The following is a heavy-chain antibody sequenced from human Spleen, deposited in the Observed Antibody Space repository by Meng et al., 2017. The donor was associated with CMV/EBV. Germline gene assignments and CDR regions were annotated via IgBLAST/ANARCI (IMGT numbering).Heavy chain of an antibody. V-gene: IGHV3-53*01. CDR2: IYSGGST. J-gene: IGHJ6*02. Sequence: GGSLRLSCAASGFTVSSNYMSWVRQAPGKGLEWVSVIYSGGSTYYADSVKGRFTISRDNSKNTLYLQMNSLRVEDSAVYYCASGYPVYGMDVWGQGTTVTVSS. CDR1: GFTVSSNY. CDR3: ASGYPVYGMDV. D-gene: IGHD2-2*03.